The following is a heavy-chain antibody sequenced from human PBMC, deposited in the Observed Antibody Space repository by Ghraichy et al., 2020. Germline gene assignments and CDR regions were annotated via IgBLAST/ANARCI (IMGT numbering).Heavy chain of an antibody. CDR1: GDSIGSGGYY. V-gene: IGHV4-31*03. Sequence: SETLSLTCTVSGDSIGSGGYYCTWIRLHPGKGLEWIGYIYYSGTTYYNPSLKSRTTISVDTSKNQFSLNLSSVTAADTAVYYCATYSWLQLSFDYWGQGTLVTVSS. D-gene: IGHD4-11*01. J-gene: IGHJ4*02. CDR3: ATYSWLQLSFDY. CDR2: IYYSGTT.